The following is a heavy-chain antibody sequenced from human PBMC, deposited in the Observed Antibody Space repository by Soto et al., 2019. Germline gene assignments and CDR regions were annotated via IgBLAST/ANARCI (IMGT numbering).Heavy chain of an antibody. V-gene: IGHV4-34*01. CDR2: INHSGST. CDR3: ARERIAARHFDY. Sequence: SETLSLTCAVYGGSFSGYYWSWVRQPPGKGLEWIGEINHSGSTNYNPSLKSRVTISVDTSKNQFSLKLSSVTAADTAVYYCARERIAARHFDYWGQGTLVTVSS. D-gene: IGHD6-6*01. CDR1: GGSFSGYY. J-gene: IGHJ4*02.